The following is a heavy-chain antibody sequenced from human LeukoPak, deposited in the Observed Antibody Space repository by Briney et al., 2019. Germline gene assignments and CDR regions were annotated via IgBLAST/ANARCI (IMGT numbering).Heavy chain of an antibody. V-gene: IGHV3-11*04. CDR3: ARVYAVAGTQNFDY. Sequence: GGSLRLSCAASGFTFTDYYMTWIRQAPGKGLEWISYISSSVRTIYYADSVKGRFTVSRDNAKNSLYLQMNSLRAEDTAVYYCARVYAVAGTQNFDYWGQGTLVTVSS. J-gene: IGHJ4*02. CDR2: ISSSVRTI. CDR1: GFTFTDYY. D-gene: IGHD6-19*01.